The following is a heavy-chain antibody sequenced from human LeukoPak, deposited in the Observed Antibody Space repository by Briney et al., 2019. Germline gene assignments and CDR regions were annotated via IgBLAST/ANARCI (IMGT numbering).Heavy chain of an antibody. J-gene: IGHJ4*02. Sequence: ASVKVSCKASGYTFTNYDVNWVRQATGQGLEWMGWMNPNSGNTGYAQKFQGRVTMTRNTSISTAYMELSSLRSEDTAVYYCARVSPYYGSGPVIDYWGQGTLVTVSS. D-gene: IGHD3-10*01. CDR3: ARVSPYYGSGPVIDY. V-gene: IGHV1-8*01. CDR1: GYTFTNYD. CDR2: MNPNSGNT.